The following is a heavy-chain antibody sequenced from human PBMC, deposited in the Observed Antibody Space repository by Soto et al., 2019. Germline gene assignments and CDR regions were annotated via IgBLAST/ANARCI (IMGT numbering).Heavy chain of an antibody. J-gene: IGHJ4*02. Sequence: LSLTCTVSGVSISDTSYYWGWIRQPPGKGLDWIGTIYFNGNTFYNPSLKSRLTISVDTSSNQFSLRLTSVTAADTAVYYCARQGSYWGQGTLVTVSS. CDR1: GVSISDTSYY. V-gene: IGHV4-39*01. CDR2: IYFNGNT. CDR3: ARQGSY.